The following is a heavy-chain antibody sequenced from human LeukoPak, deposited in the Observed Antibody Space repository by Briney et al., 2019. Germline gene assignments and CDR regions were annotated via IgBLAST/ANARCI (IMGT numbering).Heavy chain of an antibody. CDR1: GYTFTSYY. Sequence: RASVKVSCKASGYTFTSYYMHWVRQAPGQGLEWMGIINPSGGSTSYAQKFQGRVTMTRDTSTSTVYMELSSLRSEDTAVYYCARRRQKYYYDSSGFDYWGQGTLVTVSS. V-gene: IGHV1-46*01. J-gene: IGHJ4*02. CDR3: ARRRQKYYYDSSGFDY. CDR2: INPSGGST. D-gene: IGHD3-22*01.